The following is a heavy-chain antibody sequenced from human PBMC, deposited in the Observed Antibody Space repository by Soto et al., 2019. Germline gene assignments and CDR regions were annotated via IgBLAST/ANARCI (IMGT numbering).Heavy chain of an antibody. CDR3: AKALPMYYYDSSGYSDYYYDMDV. CDR2: ISARGEKT. V-gene: IGHV3-23*01. CDR1: GFTLNSYA. D-gene: IGHD3-22*01. Sequence: WGSLRLSCAASGFTLNSYAINFVRHSPLKWLEWVSGISARGEKTYYADSVKGRFTISRDNSKNTVYLQMNSLRAKDTAVFYCAKALPMYYYDSSGYSDYYYDMDVWGQGTTVTVSS. J-gene: IGHJ6*02.